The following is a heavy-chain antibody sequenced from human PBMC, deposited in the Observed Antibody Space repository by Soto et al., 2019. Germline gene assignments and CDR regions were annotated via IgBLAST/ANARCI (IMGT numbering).Heavy chain of an antibody. CDR3: ANGGYTAYYPSYFFYYCTDV. CDR2: ISACNGNT. Sequence: ASVKVSCKASGWTFNRFTCYGMSWVRQAPGQGLEWMGWISACNGNTNYAQKRQGRVTMTTDASTNTVYMDLRSLRPDHTAVYYCANGGYTAYYPSYFFYYCTDVWGQGTTVTVSS. V-gene: IGHV1-18*04. CDR1: GWTFNRFTCYG. J-gene: IGHJ6*03. D-gene: IGHD5-12*01.